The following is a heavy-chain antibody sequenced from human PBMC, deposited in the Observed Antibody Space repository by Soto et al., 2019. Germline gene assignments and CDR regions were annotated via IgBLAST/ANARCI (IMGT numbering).Heavy chain of an antibody. CDR3: AGGRPVDYYYGMDV. CDR1: GGSISSGGYY. Sequence: QVQLQESGPGLVKPSQTLSLTCTVSGGSISSGGYYWSWIRQHPGKGLEWIGYIYYSGSTYYNPSLKRRVTIAVDTSKNQCSLKLSSVTAADTAVYYCAGGRPVDYYYGMDVWGQGTTVTVSS. CDR2: IYYSGST. V-gene: IGHV4-31*03. D-gene: IGHD6-6*01. J-gene: IGHJ6*02.